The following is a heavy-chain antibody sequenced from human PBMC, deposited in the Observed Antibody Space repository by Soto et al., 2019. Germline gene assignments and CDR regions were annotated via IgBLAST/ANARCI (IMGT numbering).Heavy chain of an antibody. Sequence: PSETLTLTCTVSGGSISSYYWSWIRQPPGKGLEWIGYIYYSGSTNYNPSLKSRVTISVDTSKNQFSLKLSSVTAADTAVYYCASSGGSWSFDDWGQGTLVTVSS. CDR2: IYYSGST. J-gene: IGHJ4*02. V-gene: IGHV4-59*08. D-gene: IGHD2-15*01. CDR3: ASSGGSWSFDD. CDR1: GGSISSYY.